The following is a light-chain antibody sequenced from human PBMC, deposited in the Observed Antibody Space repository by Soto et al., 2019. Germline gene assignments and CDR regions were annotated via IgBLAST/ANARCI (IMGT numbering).Light chain of an antibody. CDR2: GAS. CDR1: RSVSSNY. J-gene: IGKJ4*01. CDR3: QQYGSSPNT. Sequence: VLTQSPGTLSLSPGERATLSCRASRSVSSNYLGWYQQKPGQPPRLLIYGASSRATGIPDRFSGSGSGTDFTLTISRLEPEDFAVYYCQQYGSSPNTFGGGTKVEIK. V-gene: IGKV3-20*01.